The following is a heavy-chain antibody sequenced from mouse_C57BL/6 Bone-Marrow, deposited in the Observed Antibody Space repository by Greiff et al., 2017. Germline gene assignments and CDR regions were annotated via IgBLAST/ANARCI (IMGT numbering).Heavy chain of an antibody. CDR3: ARRGYGSNFDY. Sequence: EVKVVESGGDLVKPGGSLKLSCAASGFTFSSYGMSWVRQTPDKRLEWVATISSGGSYTYYPDSVKGRFTISRDNAKNTLYLQMSSLKSEDTAMYYCARRGYGSNFDYWGQGTTLTVSS. D-gene: IGHD1-1*01. CDR1: GFTFSSYG. CDR2: ISSGGSYT. J-gene: IGHJ2*01. V-gene: IGHV5-6*02.